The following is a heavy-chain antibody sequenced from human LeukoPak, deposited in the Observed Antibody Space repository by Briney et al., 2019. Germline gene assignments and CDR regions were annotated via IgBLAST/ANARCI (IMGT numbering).Heavy chain of an antibody. CDR3: ARVRGTVTTPTLDY. J-gene: IGHJ4*02. CDR2: IYYSGST. CDR1: GGSISSYY. D-gene: IGHD4-17*01. V-gene: IGHV4-59*12. Sequence: SETLSLTCTVSGGSISSYYWSWIRQPPGKGLEWIGCIYYSGSTNYNPSLKSRVTISVDRSKNQFSLKLSSVTAADTAVYYCARVRGTVTTPTLDYWGQGTLVTVSS.